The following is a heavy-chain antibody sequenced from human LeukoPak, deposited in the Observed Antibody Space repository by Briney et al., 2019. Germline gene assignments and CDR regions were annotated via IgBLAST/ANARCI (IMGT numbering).Heavy chain of an antibody. CDR1: GFTFSSYG. Sequence: PGGSLRLSCAASGFTFSSYGMHWVRQAPGKGLEWVAFIRYDGSNKYYADSVKGRFTISRDNSKNTLYLQMNSLRAEDTAVYYCAPASYYDSSGYYLDYWSQGTLVTVSS. D-gene: IGHD3-22*01. CDR2: IRYDGSNK. CDR3: APASYYDSSGYYLDY. J-gene: IGHJ4*02. V-gene: IGHV3-30*02.